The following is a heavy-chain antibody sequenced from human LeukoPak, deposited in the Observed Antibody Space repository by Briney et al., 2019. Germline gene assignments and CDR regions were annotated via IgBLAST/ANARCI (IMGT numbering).Heavy chain of an antibody. V-gene: IGHV3-23*01. J-gene: IGHJ4*02. D-gene: IGHD2-2*01. CDR2: ISGSGGST. CDR3: AKGASCSSTSCYEGPSDY. Sequence: PGGSLRLSCAASGFTFSSYAMSWVRQAPGKGLEWVSAISGSGGSTYYADSVKGRFTISRDNSKNTLYLQMNSLRAEDTAVYYCAKGASCSSTSCYEGPSDYWGQGTLVTVSS. CDR1: GFTFSSYA.